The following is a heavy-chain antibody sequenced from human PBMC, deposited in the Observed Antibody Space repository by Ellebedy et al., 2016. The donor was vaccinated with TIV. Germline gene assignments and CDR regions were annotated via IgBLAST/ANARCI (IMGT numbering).Heavy chain of an antibody. D-gene: IGHD2-21*02. V-gene: IGHV4-59*08. CDR1: GGSISNYY. CDR2: IDYRGNT. J-gene: IGHJ3*02. Sequence: MPSETLSLTCSVAGGSISNYYWSWIRQAPETGLERIGYIDYRGNTDYNPSLKSRGSISIDTSKNQFSLFLNSVTAADTAVYYCARYRRCGGDCFDGFDIWGQGTLVTVSS. CDR3: ARYRRCGGDCFDGFDI.